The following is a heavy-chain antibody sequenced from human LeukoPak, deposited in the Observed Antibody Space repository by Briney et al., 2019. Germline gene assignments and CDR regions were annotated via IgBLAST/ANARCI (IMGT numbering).Heavy chain of an antibody. J-gene: IGHJ6*03. CDR1: GLTFGDYG. CDR2: IRSKGYGGTT. V-gene: IGHV3-49*04. CDR3: TRGPVLGAAAGKYYYMDV. Sequence: TGGSLRLSCTPSGLTFGDYGMSWVRQAPGKGLEWVGFIRSKGYGGTTEYAASVKGRFIISRDDSKSIAYLQMNSLQTEDTAVYYCTRGPVLGAAAGKYYYMDVWGKGTTVTISS. D-gene: IGHD6-13*01.